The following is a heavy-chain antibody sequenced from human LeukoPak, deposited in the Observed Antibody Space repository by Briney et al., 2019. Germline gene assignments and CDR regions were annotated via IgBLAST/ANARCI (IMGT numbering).Heavy chain of an antibody. CDR3: AGRQYSGYDFDY. CDR2: IYPGDSDT. V-gene: IGHV5-51*01. D-gene: IGHD5-12*01. J-gene: IGHJ4*02. CDR1: GYRFSSHW. Sequence: PGESLKISCKNSGYRFSSHWIAWVRQMPGKGLEWVGSIYPGDSDTRYSPSFQGQVTVSADKSISTAYLQWSSLEASDTAMYYCAGRQYSGYDFDYWGQGTLVTVSS.